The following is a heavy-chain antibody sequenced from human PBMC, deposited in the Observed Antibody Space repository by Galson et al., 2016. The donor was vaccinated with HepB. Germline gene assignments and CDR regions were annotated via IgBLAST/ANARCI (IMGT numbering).Heavy chain of an antibody. Sequence: TLSLTCTVSGDSISSGSYYWSWIRQPAGKGLEWIGLIYTDGRSYYDPSLKSRVTMAVDTSKNQVSMTLISVTAADTAVYYCGRSSHYDASSGFSDCWGQGTQVTVSS. J-gene: IGHJ4*02. CDR1: GDSISSGSYY. V-gene: IGHV4-61*02. CDR3: GRSSHYDASSGFSDC. D-gene: IGHD3-22*01. CDR2: IYTDGRS.